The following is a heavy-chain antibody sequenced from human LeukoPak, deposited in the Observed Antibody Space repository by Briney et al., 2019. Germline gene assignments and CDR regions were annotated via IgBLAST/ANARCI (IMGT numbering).Heavy chain of an antibody. CDR3: ARVTGIAVAGPYYYYYMDV. CDR1: GYTFTSFG. CDR2: ISAYNANT. Sequence: ASVKVSCKASGYTFTSFGISWVRQAPGQGLEWMGWISAYNANTNFAQNLQGRVTMTTDTSTSTAYMELRSLRSDDTAVYYCARVTGIAVAGPYYYYYMDVWGKGTTVTVSS. J-gene: IGHJ6*03. V-gene: IGHV1-18*01. D-gene: IGHD6-19*01.